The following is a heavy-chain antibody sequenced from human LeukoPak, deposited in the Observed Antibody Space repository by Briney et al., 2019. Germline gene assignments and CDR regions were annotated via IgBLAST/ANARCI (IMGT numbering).Heavy chain of an antibody. Sequence: AGGSLRLSCAAPGFTFSSYGMHWVRQAPGKGLEWVAVIWYDGSNKYYADSVKGRFTISRDNSKNTLYLQMNSLRAEDTAVYYCARDYYDSSGYYGPDYWGQGTLVTVSS. J-gene: IGHJ4*02. CDR2: IWYDGSNK. D-gene: IGHD3-22*01. CDR1: GFTFSSYG. CDR3: ARDYYDSSGYYGPDY. V-gene: IGHV3-33*01.